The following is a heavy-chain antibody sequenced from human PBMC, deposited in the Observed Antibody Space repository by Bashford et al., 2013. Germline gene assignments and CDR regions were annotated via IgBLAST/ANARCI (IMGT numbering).Heavy chain of an antibody. Sequence: PGGSLRLSCAASGFTFSSYNMNWVRQAPGKGLEWVSYISSSSSTIYYADSVKGRFTISRDNAKNSLYLQMNSLRAEDTAVYYCARYCSSTSCYLFSYGMDVWGQGTTVTVSS. CDR1: GFTFSSYN. CDR3: ARYCSSTSCYLFSYGMDV. D-gene: IGHD2-2*01. CDR2: ISSSSSTI. V-gene: IGHV3-48*01. J-gene: IGHJ6*02.